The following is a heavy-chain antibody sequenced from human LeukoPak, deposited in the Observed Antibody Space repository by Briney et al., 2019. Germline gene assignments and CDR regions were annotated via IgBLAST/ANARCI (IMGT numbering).Heavy chain of an antibody. Sequence: GGSLRLSCEASGFTFSNYAIHWVRQAPGKGLEWVAVISNDGSNKYYADSVKGRFTISRDNSKNTLYLQMSSLRAEDTAVYYCAREGYDILTGYQVGFDFWGQGTLVTVSS. J-gene: IGHJ4*02. CDR3: AREGYDILTGYQVGFDF. CDR1: GFTFSNYA. D-gene: IGHD3-9*01. V-gene: IGHV3-30*04. CDR2: ISNDGSNK.